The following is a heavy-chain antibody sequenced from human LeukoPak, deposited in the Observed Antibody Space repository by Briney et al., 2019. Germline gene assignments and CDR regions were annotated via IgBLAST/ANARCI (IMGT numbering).Heavy chain of an antibody. J-gene: IGHJ6*03. CDR2: INPNSGGT. V-gene: IGHV1-2*02. CDR3: ARQDRYYYYMDV. CDR1: GYTFTGYY. Sequence: ASVKVSCKASGYTFTGYYMHWVRQAPGQGLEWMGWINPNSGGTNYAQKFQGRVTMTRDTSISTAYMELSRLRSNDTAVYYCARQDRYYYYMDVWGKGTTVTVSS.